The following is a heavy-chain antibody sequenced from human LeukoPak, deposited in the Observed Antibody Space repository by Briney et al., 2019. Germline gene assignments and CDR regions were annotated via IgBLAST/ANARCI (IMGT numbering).Heavy chain of an antibody. CDR3: ASLEGGPSDGR. V-gene: IGHV3-53*01. J-gene: IGHJ4*02. D-gene: IGHD3-3*01. CDR2: IYSGGTT. CDR1: GFPVRSRY. Sequence: GGSLRLSCEVSGFPVRSRYMTWVRQPPGKGLECVAVIYSGGTTYHVDSVKGRFTISRDISKSIMYLEMNNLRVEDTAIYYCASLEGGPSDGRWGQGTLVTVSS.